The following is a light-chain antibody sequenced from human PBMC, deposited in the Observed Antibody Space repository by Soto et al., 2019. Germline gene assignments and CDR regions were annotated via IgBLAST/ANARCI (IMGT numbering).Light chain of an antibody. J-gene: IGKJ4*01. CDR2: AAS. CDR3: QQDYRYPLT. Sequence: ALPMTQSPSSLSASVGDSVTITCRASQGISDDLGWYQQKPGKAPKLLIYAASSLERGVPSRFSGSGSGTDFTLTISSLQPEDSATYYCQQDYRYPLTFGGGTKVEIK. CDR1: QGISDD. V-gene: IGKV1-6*01.